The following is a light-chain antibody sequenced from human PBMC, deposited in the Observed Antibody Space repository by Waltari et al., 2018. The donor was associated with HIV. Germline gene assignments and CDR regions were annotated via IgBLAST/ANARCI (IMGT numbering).Light chain of an antibody. CDR2: DAF. Sequence: DIVLTQSPGTLSLSPGERATLSCRASQSVGYCLAWYQQKPGQAPRHLIYDAFQRAADTPARFCGSGSGTDFTLTISSLESEEFAIYYCQQRSKWPTTFGQGTKVE. J-gene: IGKJ1*01. CDR1: QSVGYC. V-gene: IGKV3-11*01. CDR3: QQRSKWPTT.